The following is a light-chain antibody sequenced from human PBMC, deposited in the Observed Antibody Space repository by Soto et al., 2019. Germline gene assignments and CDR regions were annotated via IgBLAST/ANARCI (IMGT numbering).Light chain of an antibody. Sequence: DIQMTQSPSSLSASVGDRVTITCQASQDITNYLNWYQQKPGRAPKFLIYDASNLETGVPSRFSGSGSGTDFTFTFSSLQPEDIATYYCQQYDSLPLSFGPGTKVDI. J-gene: IGKJ3*01. CDR1: QDITNY. CDR2: DAS. CDR3: QQYDSLPLS. V-gene: IGKV1-33*01.